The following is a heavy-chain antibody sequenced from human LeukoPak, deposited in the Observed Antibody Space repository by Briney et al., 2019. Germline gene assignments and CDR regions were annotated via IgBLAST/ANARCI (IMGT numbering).Heavy chain of an antibody. CDR1: GGSVSDYY. V-gene: IGHV4-59*02. CDR2: IYHTGST. CDR3: ASRKLGNDY. J-gene: IGHJ4*02. Sequence: PSETLSLTCTITGGSVSDYYWSWIRQPPGKGLEWIGYIYHTGSTSYNPSLKSRVTISADTSQNQFSLKLSSVTAADTAVYYCASRKLGNDYWGQGNLVTVSS. D-gene: IGHD7-27*01.